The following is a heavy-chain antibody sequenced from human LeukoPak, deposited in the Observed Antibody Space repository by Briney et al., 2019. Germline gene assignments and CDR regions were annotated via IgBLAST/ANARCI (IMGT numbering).Heavy chain of an antibody. Sequence: ASVTVSCKASGGTFNSYAISWVRQAPGQGLEWMGGIIPIFGTANYAQKFQGRVTITADESTSTAYMELSSLRSEDTAVYYCARVRYSGYDSTDWGQGTLVTVSS. D-gene: IGHD5-12*01. J-gene: IGHJ4*02. CDR2: IIPIFGTA. V-gene: IGHV1-69*01. CDR1: GGTFNSYA. CDR3: ARVRYSGYDSTD.